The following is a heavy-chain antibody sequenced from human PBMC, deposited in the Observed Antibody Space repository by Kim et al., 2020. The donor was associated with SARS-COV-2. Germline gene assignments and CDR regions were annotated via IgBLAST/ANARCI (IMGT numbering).Heavy chain of an antibody. J-gene: IGHJ5*02. CDR2: IMGDGSGT. Sequence: GGSLRLSCAASGVSVRGYWMSWVRQAPGQGLEWVANIMGDGSGTNYVDSVKGRFSISRDDAKNSLDLQMSSLTVEDTAVYYCARGVGWFDPWGRGTLVTVSS. CDR1: GVSVRGYW. CDR3: ARGVGWFDP. V-gene: IGHV3-7*04.